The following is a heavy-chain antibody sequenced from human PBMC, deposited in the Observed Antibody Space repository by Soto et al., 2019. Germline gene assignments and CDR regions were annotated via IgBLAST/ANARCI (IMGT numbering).Heavy chain of an antibody. CDR2: IYHSGST. CDR3: ARGGRDSSGSYYFDY. V-gene: IGHV4-30-2*01. D-gene: IGHD3-22*01. J-gene: IGHJ4*02. CDR1: GGSISSGGYS. Sequence: SETLSLTCAVSGGSISSGGYSWSWIRQPPGKGLEWIGYIYHSGSTYYNPSLKSRVTISVDRSKNQFSLKLSSVTAADTAVYYCARGGRDSSGSYYFDYWGQGTLVTVSS.